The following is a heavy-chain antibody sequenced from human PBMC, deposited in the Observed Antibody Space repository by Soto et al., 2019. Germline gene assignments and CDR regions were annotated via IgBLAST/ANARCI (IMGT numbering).Heavy chain of an antibody. V-gene: IGHV1-2*02. D-gene: IGHD2-2*02. CDR1: GYPFTGSS. CDR2: INPNSGGT. CDR3: ARMYTIVLNCFDY. Sequence: AALMIWCDATGYPFTGSSLPWVRQAPGQGLEWMGWINPNSGGTNYAQKFQGRVTMTRDTSISTAYMELSRLSSDDTADYYCARMYTIVLNCFDYQG. J-gene: IGHJ5*01.